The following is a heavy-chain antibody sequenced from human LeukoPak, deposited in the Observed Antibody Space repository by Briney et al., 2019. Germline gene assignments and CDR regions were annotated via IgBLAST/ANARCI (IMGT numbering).Heavy chain of an antibody. Sequence: GASVKVSCKASGYTFTGYYTHWVRQAPGQGLEWMGWINPNSGGTNYAQKFQGRVTMTRDTSISTAYMELSRLRSDDTAVYYCARDPRQFRYYYDSSGYYDYWGQGTLVTVSS. D-gene: IGHD3-22*01. CDR3: ARDPRQFRYYYDSSGYYDY. V-gene: IGHV1-2*02. CDR1: GYTFTGYY. CDR2: INPNSGGT. J-gene: IGHJ4*02.